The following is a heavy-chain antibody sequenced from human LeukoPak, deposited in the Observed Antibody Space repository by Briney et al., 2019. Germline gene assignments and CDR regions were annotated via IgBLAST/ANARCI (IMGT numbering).Heavy chain of an antibody. Sequence: ASVKVSCKASGYIFTDYYIHWVRQAPGQGHEWMGRINPNSGGTNFAQKFQARATMTSDTSISTAYMEVSGLESDDTAVYYCARARYCYTTSCPLDYWGQGTLVTVSS. CDR3: ARARYCYTTSCPLDY. J-gene: IGHJ4*02. CDR2: INPNSGGT. CDR1: GYIFTDYY. D-gene: IGHD2-2*01. V-gene: IGHV1-2*06.